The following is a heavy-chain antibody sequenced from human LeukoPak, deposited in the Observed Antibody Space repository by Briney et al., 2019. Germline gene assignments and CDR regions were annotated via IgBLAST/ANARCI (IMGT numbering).Heavy chain of an antibody. CDR2: ISPKSGGT. V-gene: IGHV1-2*02. J-gene: IGHJ3*02. CDR3: ARDGSAAGAPNAFDI. Sequence: ASVKVSCKASGYTFTGYYMHWVRLAPGQGLEWMGWISPKSGGTNYAQRFQGRVTMTRDTSISTVYMELSRLRSDDTAVYYCARDGSAAGAPNAFDIWGQGTMVTVSS. D-gene: IGHD6-13*01. CDR1: GYTFTGYY.